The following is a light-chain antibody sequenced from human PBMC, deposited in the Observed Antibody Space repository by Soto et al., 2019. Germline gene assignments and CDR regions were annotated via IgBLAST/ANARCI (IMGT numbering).Light chain of an antibody. V-gene: IGKV1-5*01. CDR2: DAF. J-gene: IGKJ4*01. Sequence: DIQMTQSPSTLSASIGDRVTIACRASQGISNWLAWYQQKPGKAPKLLIFDAFNLESGVPFRFSGSGFGTEFTLTISSLQPDDSATYYCQQFKTYSLTFGGGTKVDIK. CDR1: QGISNW. CDR3: QQFKTYSLT.